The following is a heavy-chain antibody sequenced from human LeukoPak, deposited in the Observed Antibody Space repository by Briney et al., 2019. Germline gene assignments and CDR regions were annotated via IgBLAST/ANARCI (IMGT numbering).Heavy chain of an antibody. J-gene: IGHJ4*02. CDR1: GGSISSYY. CDR2: IYTSGST. CDR3: ARSVYYYDSSGYYWGSRIYYFDY. D-gene: IGHD3-22*01. V-gene: IGHV4-4*07. Sequence: SETLSLTCTVSGGSISSYYWSWIRQPAGKGLEWIWRIYTSGSTNYNPSLKSRVSMSLDASNNQFSLKLISVTAADTAVYYCARSVYYYDSSGYYWGSRIYYFDYWGQGTLVTVPS.